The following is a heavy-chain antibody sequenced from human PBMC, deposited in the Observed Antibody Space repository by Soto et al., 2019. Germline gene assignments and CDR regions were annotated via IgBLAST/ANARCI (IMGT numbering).Heavy chain of an antibody. D-gene: IGHD6-6*01. CDR3: GRDTRYSSSSGGGD. J-gene: IGHJ4*02. CDR1: GGTFSSYA. Sequence: QVQLVQSGAEVKKPGSSVKVSCKASGGTFSSYAISWVRQAPGQGLEWMGGIIPIFGTANYAQKFQGRVTITADKSTSTAYMELGSRRSEDTAVYYCGRDTRYSSSSGGGDWGQGTLVTVSS. CDR2: IIPIFGTA. V-gene: IGHV1-69*06.